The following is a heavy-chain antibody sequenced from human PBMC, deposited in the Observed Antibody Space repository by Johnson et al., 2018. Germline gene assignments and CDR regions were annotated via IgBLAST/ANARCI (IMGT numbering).Heavy chain of an antibody. V-gene: IGHV1-46*02. CDR3: EREMGIAAAGYYYYYYGMDV. Sequence: VQLVESGAEVKKPGASVKVSCKASGYTFNSYYMHWVRQAPGQGLEWMGVINPSGGSTSYAQEFQGRVTMTRDTSTSTVYMELGSLGSGDTAVFYCEREMGIAAAGYYYYYYGMDVWAQGTTVTVSS. J-gene: IGHJ6*02. CDR1: GYTFNSYY. D-gene: IGHD6-13*01. CDR2: INPSGGST.